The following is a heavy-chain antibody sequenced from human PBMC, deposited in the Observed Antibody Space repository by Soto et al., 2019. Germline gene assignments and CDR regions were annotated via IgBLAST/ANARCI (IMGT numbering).Heavy chain of an antibody. CDR2: INPSGDGT. D-gene: IGHD4-17*01. J-gene: IGHJ6*01. V-gene: IGHV1-46*02. CDR3: ARLDLGYDYEEV. CDR1: WYTFNAFY. Sequence: ASVKVSFKAFWYTFNAFYMHLVLQAPGQWLEWMGVINPSGDGTSYAQKFQGRVTMTRDTSTSTVYMELSSLRSEDTAVYYCARLDLGYDYEEVWGQGNTLNVSS.